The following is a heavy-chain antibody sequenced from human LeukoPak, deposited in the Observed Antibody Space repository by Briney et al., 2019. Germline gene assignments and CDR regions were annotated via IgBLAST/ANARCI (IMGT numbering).Heavy chain of an antibody. CDR1: GGSINSYY. CDR3: ARHSGYLFCNWFDP. V-gene: IGHV4-4*07. J-gene: IGHJ5*02. D-gene: IGHD5-12*01. Sequence: SETLSLTCTVSGGSINSYYWNWIRQPAGKGLEWIGRIYTSGSTNYSPSLKSRVTMSVDTSKNQFSLKLSSVTAADTAVYYCARHSGYLFCNWFDPWGQGTPVTVSS. CDR2: IYTSGST.